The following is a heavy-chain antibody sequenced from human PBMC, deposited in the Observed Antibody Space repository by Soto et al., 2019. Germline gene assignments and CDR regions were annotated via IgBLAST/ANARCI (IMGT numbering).Heavy chain of an antibody. CDR3: ARGPQDSYGMDV. Sequence: QVQLVQSGAEVKKPGASVKVSCKASGYSFSDYTMHWVRRAPGQPPEWMARINTGTASTEYSQKFQGRVTITRDTSATTAYMELSSLRSEDTAVYYCARGPQDSYGMDVWGQGTTVTVS. V-gene: IGHV1-3*04. J-gene: IGHJ6*02. CDR1: GYSFSDYT. CDR2: INTGTAST.